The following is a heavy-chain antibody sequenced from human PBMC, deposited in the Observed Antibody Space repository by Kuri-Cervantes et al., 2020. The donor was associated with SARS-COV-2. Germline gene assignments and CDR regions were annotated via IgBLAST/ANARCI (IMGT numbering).Heavy chain of an antibody. V-gene: IGHV4-38-2*01. J-gene: IGHJ3*02. CDR3: ARKRLASITIFGVVTPNAFDI. CDR1: GYSISSGYY. Sequence: SETLSLTCAVSGYSISSGYYWGWIRQPPGKALEWIGYIYYSGSTYYNPSLKSRVTISVDTSKNQFSLKLSSVTAADTAVYYCARKRLASITIFGVVTPNAFDIWGQGTMVTVSS. CDR2: IYYSGST. D-gene: IGHD3-3*01.